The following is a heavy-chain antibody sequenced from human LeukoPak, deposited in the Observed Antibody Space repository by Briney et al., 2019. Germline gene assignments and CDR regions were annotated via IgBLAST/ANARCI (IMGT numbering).Heavy chain of an antibody. CDR2: IYHSGST. J-gene: IGHJ4*02. V-gene: IGHV4-38-2*01. CDR1: GYSISSGYY. D-gene: IGHD1-26*01. CDR3: ARHSGSXXGXDY. Sequence: SETLSLTCAVSGYSISSGYYWGWIRQPPGKGLEWIGSIYHSGSTYYNPSLKSRVTISVDTSKNQFSLKLSSVTAADTAVYYCARHSGSXXGXDYWGQXXXVXXSS.